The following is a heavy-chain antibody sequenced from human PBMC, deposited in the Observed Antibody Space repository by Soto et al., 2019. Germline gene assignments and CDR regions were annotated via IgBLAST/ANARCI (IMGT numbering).Heavy chain of an antibody. CDR3: ASSYGSGYRAFDY. J-gene: IGHJ4*02. Sequence: QVQLVQSGAEVKRPGSSVKVSCKASGDTFTFYSINWVRQAPGLGLEWMGRINPILSMSNYAQRFQGRVTMTADKSTSTAYMELSSLRSEDTDIYYCASSYGSGYRAFDYWGQGALVTVSS. CDR1: GDTFTFYS. V-gene: IGHV1-69*02. D-gene: IGHD3-10*01. CDR2: INPILSMS.